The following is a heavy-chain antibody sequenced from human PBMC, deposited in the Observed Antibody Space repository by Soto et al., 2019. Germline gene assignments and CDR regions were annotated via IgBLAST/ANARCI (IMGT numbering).Heavy chain of an antibody. D-gene: IGHD3-22*01. CDR2: IGTNGGST. Sequence: GGSLRLSCSASGFTFSNYALHWVRQAPGKGLEYVSSIGTNGGSTFYAESVKGRFTISRDNSKNTLYLQMRSLGPEDTAVYYCVKPPAYYIDSYAYYHVWGQGTLVTVSS. J-gene: IGHJ4*02. V-gene: IGHV3-64D*06. CDR1: GFTFSNYA. CDR3: VKPPAYYIDSYAYYHV.